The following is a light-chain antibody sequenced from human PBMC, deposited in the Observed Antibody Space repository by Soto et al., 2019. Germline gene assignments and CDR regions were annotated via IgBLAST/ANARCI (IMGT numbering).Light chain of an antibody. Sequence: DIQMTQSPSSLSASVGDTVTITCRASQGISKSLAWYQQKPGKIPKLLIYDALTLQSGVPSRFSGSGSGTDFTLTITSLQPEDVATDYCQKYDSAPLTFGGGTKVEIK. J-gene: IGKJ4*01. CDR2: DAL. CDR1: QGISKS. V-gene: IGKV1-27*01. CDR3: QKYDSAPLT.